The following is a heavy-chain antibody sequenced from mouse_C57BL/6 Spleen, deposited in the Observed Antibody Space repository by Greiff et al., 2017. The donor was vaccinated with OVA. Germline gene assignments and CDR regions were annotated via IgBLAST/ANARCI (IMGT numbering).Heavy chain of an antibody. D-gene: IGHD3-2*02. Sequence: VQLQQSGAELVRPGASVKLSCTASGFNIKDDYMHWVKQRPEQGLEWIGWIDPENGDTEYASKFQGKATITADTSSNTAYLRLSSLTSEDTAVYYYTTGQLRLRDYWGQGTSVTVSS. CDR2: IDPENGDT. CDR1: GFNIKDDY. V-gene: IGHV14-4*01. J-gene: IGHJ4*01. CDR3: TTGQLRLRDY.